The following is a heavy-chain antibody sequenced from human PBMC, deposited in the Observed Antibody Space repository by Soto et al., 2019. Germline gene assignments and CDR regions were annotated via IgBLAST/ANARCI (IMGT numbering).Heavy chain of an antibody. CDR3: ANEDYYDSSGYLGAVGAFDI. CDR1: GFAFRNYG. Sequence: QVQLVESGGGVVQPGMSLRLSCAASGFAFRNYGMHWVRQAPGKGLEWVALISYDGSDKYYADSVKGRFTISRDNSKNALYLQMNSLRAEETAVYYCANEDYYDSSGYLGAVGAFDIWGQGTMVPVSS. V-gene: IGHV3-30*18. D-gene: IGHD3-22*01. J-gene: IGHJ3*02. CDR2: ISYDGSDK.